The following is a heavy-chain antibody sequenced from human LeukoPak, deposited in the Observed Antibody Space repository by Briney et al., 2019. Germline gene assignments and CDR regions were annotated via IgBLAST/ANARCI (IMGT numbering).Heavy chain of an antibody. CDR3: ARQMGSSSGWHQVFDY. CDR1: GYTFTSYG. J-gene: IGHJ4*02. Sequence: ASVKVSCKASGYTFTSYGISWVRQAPGQGLEWMGWISANNANRNYAQNLQGRVTMTTDTSTSTAYMELRSLRSDDTAVYYCARQMGSSSGWHQVFDYWGQGTLVTVSS. CDR2: ISANNANR. D-gene: IGHD6-19*01. V-gene: IGHV1-18*04.